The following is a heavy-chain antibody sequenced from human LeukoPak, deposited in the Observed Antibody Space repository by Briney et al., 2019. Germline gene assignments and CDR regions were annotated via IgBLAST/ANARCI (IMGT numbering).Heavy chain of an antibody. CDR3: ARLRITGGHYYQHGLDV. CDR1: GDSISSSSYY. D-gene: IGHD2-8*02. Sequence: PSETLSLTCTVSGDSISSSSYYWSWIRQPPGKGLEWIGYIYNSGSINYNPSLKSRVTTSVDTSKKQFSLKLSSVTAADTAVYYCARLRITGGHYYQHGLDVWGQGTTVTVSS. V-gene: IGHV4-61*05. J-gene: IGHJ6*02. CDR2: IYNSGSI.